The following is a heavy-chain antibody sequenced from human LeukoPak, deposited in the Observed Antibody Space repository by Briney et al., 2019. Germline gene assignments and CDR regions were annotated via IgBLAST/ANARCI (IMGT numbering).Heavy chain of an antibody. CDR2: IYYSGST. CDR1: GGSVSSGSYY. Sequence: SETLSLTYTVSGGSVSSGSYYWSWIRQPPGKGLEWIGYIYYSGSTNYNPSLKSRVTLSVDTSKKQFSLKLNSVTAADTAVYYCAIDYMTGTGNAGGYWGQGTLVTVSS. J-gene: IGHJ4*02. CDR3: AIDYMTGTGNAGGY. V-gene: IGHV4-61*01. D-gene: IGHD3/OR15-3a*01.